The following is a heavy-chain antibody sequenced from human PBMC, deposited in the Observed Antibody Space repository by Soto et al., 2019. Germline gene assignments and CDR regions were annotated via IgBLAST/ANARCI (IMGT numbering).Heavy chain of an antibody. V-gene: IGHV3-11*05. Sequence: GGSLRLSCAASGFTFSDYYMSWIRQAPGKGLEWVSYISSSSSYTNYADSVKGRFTISRDNAKNSLYLQMNSLRAEDTAVYYCARVMNYGDYLYYFDYWGQGTLVTVSS. CDR3: ARVMNYGDYLYYFDY. CDR1: GFTFSDYY. CDR2: ISSSSSYT. D-gene: IGHD4-17*01. J-gene: IGHJ4*02.